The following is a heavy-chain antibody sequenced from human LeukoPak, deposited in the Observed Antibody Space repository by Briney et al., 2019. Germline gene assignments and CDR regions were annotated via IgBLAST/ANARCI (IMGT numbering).Heavy chain of an antibody. Sequence: PGGSLRLSCVASGFTFGSYTMTWVRQAPGKGLEWVSSISAISSYIYYPDPVKGRFTISRDNAKNSLYLQMNSLRAEDTAVYYCARSYDSGGYYPPYYYYMDVWGKGTTVTVSS. CDR1: GFTFGSYT. J-gene: IGHJ6*03. CDR3: ARSYDSGGYYPPYYYYMDV. V-gene: IGHV3-21*01. D-gene: IGHD3-22*01. CDR2: ISAISSYI.